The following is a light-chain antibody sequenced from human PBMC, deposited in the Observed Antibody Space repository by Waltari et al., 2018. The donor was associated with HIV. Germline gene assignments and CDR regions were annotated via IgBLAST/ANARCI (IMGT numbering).Light chain of an antibody. J-gene: IGLJ2*01. V-gene: IGLV4-69*01. Sequence: QLALTQSPSASASVGASVNPTRPLSSGHSNYDIAWHQQQPEKGPRYLMKVNSDGSHKKEDGVPDRFSGSSSGAERYLTISSLQSEDEGDYYCQTWGSGIHVVFGGGTKVTVL. CDR3: QTWGSGIHVV. CDR1: SGHSNYD. CDR2: VNSDGSH.